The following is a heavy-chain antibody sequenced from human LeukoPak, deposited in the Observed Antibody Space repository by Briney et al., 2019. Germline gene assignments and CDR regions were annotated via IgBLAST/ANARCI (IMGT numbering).Heavy chain of an antibody. V-gene: IGHV4-39*07. CDR3: ARGRRQQLVRSGNYYYMDV. D-gene: IGHD6-13*01. CDR1: GDSISSSSSY. Sequence: SETLSLTCTVSGDSISSSSSYWGWIRQPPGEGLEWIGSIYYSGSTYYNTSLKSRVTISVDTSKNQFSLKLSSVTAADTAVYYCARGRRQQLVRSGNYYYMDVWGKGTTVTVSS. CDR2: IYYSGST. J-gene: IGHJ6*03.